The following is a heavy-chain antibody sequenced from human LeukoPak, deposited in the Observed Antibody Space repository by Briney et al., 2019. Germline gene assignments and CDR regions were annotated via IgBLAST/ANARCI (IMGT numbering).Heavy chain of an antibody. CDR3: ARIPGGGNYYLDY. D-gene: IGHD4-23*01. Sequence: GGSLRLSCAASGFTFSSYAMHWVRQAPGKGLEWVAVISYDGSNKYYADSVKGRFTISRDNSKNTLYLQMNSLRAEDTAVYYCARIPGGGNYYLDYGGQGTLVPV. CDR1: GFTFSSYA. CDR2: ISYDGSNK. J-gene: IGHJ4*02. V-gene: IGHV3-30-3*01.